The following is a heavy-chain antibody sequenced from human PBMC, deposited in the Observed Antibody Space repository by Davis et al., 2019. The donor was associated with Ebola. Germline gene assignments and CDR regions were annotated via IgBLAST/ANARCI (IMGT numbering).Heavy chain of an antibody. J-gene: IGHJ4*02. D-gene: IGHD1-14*01. V-gene: IGHV1-58*02. CDR3: AASAGTVGKFDY. CDR1: GFTFANSA. CDR2: VGGSNHA. Sequence: AASVKVSCKAFGFTFANSAIQWVRQARGQRLAWIGWVGGSNHANYAQKLQGRVTITRDMTTSTVYMELSGLRSEDAALYYCAASAGTVGKFDYWGQGTLVTVSS.